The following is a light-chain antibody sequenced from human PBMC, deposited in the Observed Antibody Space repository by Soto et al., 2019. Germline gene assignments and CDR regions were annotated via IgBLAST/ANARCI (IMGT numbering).Light chain of an antibody. CDR3: QQRSNWPPT. J-gene: IGKJ5*01. CDR1: QSVSSY. CDR2: DAS. V-gene: IGKV3-11*01. Sequence: IVLTQSPATLSLSPGERPTLSCRASQSVSSYLAWYQQKPGQAPRLLIYDASNRATGITARFSGSGSGTDFTLTISSLEPEDFAVYYCQQRSNWPPTSGPGTRLEIK.